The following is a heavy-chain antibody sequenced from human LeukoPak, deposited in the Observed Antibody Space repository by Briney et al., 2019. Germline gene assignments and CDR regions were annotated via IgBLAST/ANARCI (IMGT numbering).Heavy chain of an antibody. V-gene: IGHV4-30-2*01. D-gene: IGHD2-2*02. CDR1: GGSISSGGYS. J-gene: IGHJ4*02. CDR3: ASRARYCSSTSCYTEDY. Sequence: PSETLSLTCAVSGGSISSGGYSWSWIRQPPGKGLEWIGYIYHSGSTYYNPSLKSRVTISVDRSKNQFSLKLSSVTAADTAVYYCASRARYCSSTSCYTEDYWGQGTLVTVSS. CDR2: IYHSGST.